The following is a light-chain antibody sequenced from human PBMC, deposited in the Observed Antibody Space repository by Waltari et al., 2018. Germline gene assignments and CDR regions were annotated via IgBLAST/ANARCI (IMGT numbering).Light chain of an antibody. CDR1: PSISSW. CDR3: QQYNSYAWT. V-gene: IGKV1-5*03. CDR2: KAS. J-gene: IGKJ1*01. Sequence: DIQMTQSPSTLSASVGDRVTITCRASPSISSWLAWYQQKPGKAPKLLIYKASSLESGVPSRFSGSGSGTEFTLTISSLQPDDFATYCQQYNSYAWTFGQGTKVEIK.